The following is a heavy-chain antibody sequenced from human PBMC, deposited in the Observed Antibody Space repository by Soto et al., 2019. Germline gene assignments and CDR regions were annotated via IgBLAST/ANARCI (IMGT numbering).Heavy chain of an antibody. D-gene: IGHD4-17*01. CDR3: ARGLTTGDF. CDR1: GYTFTSYY. V-gene: IGHV1-46*03. CDR2: INPTGGST. Sequence: ASVKVSCKASGYTFTSYYIHWVLQAPGQGLEWMGIINPTGGSTNYAQKLRDRVTVTMDTPTSTVYMELSSLRSEDTAVYYCARGLTTGDFWGQGTLVTVSS. J-gene: IGHJ4*02.